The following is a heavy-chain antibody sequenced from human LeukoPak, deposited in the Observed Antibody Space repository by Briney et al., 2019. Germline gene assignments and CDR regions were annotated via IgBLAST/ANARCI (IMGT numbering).Heavy chain of an antibody. Sequence: ASVKVSRKASGYTFTGYYMHWVRQAPGQGLERMGWINPNSGGTNYAQKFQGRVTMTRDTSISTAYMELSRLRSDDTAVYYCARDGLALRFLEWLFDYWGRGTLVTVSS. J-gene: IGHJ4*02. D-gene: IGHD3-3*01. V-gene: IGHV1-2*02. CDR2: INPNSGGT. CDR3: ARDGLALRFLEWLFDY. CDR1: GYTFTGYY.